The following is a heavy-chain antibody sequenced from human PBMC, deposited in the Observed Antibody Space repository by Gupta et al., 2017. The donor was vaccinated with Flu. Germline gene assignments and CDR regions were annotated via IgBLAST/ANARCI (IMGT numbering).Heavy chain of an antibody. CDR1: GFTFSSYA. Sequence: EVQLLESGGGLVQPGGSLRLSCAASGFTFSSYAMSWVRQAPGKGLEWVSAISGSGGSTYYADSVKGRFTISRDNSKNTLYLQMNSLRAEDTAVYYCAKNYDYVWGSYSSPPGFDYWGQGTLVTVSS. CDR2: ISGSGGST. V-gene: IGHV3-23*01. D-gene: IGHD3-16*01. CDR3: AKNYDYVWGSYSSPPGFDY. J-gene: IGHJ4*02.